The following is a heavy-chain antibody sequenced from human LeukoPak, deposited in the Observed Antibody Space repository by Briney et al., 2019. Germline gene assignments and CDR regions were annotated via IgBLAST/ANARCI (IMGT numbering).Heavy chain of an antibody. J-gene: IGHJ5*02. CDR2: ISSSSSYI. CDR3: ARDIGPIAAAGTFWFDP. D-gene: IGHD6-13*01. CDR1: GFTFSSYS. Sequence: GGSLRLSCAVSGFTFSSYSMNWVRQAPGKGPEWVSSISSSSSYIYYADSVKGRFTISRDNAKNSLYLQMNSLRAEDTAVYYCARDIGPIAAAGTFWFDPWGQGTLVTVSS. V-gene: IGHV3-21*01.